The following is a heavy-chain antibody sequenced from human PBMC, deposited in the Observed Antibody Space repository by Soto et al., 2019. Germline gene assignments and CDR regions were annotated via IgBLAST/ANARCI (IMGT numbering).Heavy chain of an antibody. J-gene: IGHJ6*02. Sequence: QVPLVESGGGVVQPGRSLRLSCAASGFTFSSYGMHWVRQAPGKGLEWVAVIWYDGSNKYYADSVKGRFTISRDNSKNTLYLQMNSLRAEDTAVYYCARDPPVAGTSYYGMDVWGQGTTVTVSS. V-gene: IGHV3-33*01. D-gene: IGHD6-19*01. CDR2: IWYDGSNK. CDR1: GFTFSSYG. CDR3: ARDPPVAGTSYYGMDV.